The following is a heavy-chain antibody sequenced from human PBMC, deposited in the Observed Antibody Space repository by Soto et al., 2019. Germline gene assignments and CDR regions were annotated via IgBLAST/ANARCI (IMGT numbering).Heavy chain of an antibody. Sequence: SETLSLTCTVSGGSISSGGHCWSWIRQHPGKGLEWIGHIYYSGSTYSNPSLKSRVTISVDTSKNQFSLKLSSVTAADTAVYYCARGITVFGVVYFDYWGQGTLVTVSS. J-gene: IGHJ4*02. CDR3: ARGITVFGVVYFDY. CDR2: IYYSGST. V-gene: IGHV4-31*03. D-gene: IGHD3-3*01. CDR1: GGSISSGGHC.